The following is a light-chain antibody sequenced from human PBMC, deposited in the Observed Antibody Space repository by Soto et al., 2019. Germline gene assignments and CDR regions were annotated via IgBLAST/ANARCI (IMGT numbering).Light chain of an antibody. CDR3: QQYEIYPWT. V-gene: IGKV1-5*01. CDR2: AAS. CDR1: QSVSGW. Sequence: QMTQSPSSLSASVGDRLTITCRASQSVSGWLAWYQQKPGKAPNLLIYAASNLESGVPSRFSGSGSGTEFALTISSLQPDDFTTYYCQQYEIYPWTFGQGTKVEIK. J-gene: IGKJ1*01.